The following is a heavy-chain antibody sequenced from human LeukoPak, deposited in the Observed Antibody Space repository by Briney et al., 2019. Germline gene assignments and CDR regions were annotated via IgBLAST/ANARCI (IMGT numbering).Heavy chain of an antibody. Sequence: GGSLRLSCAASGFTFSGYPIHWVRQAPGKGLEWVAVISYDGSNKYYADSVKGRFTISRDNSKNTLYLQMNSLRAEDTAVYYCARGDYYDSSGYPTDWGQGTLVTVSS. D-gene: IGHD3-22*01. CDR1: GFTFSGYP. CDR2: ISYDGSNK. CDR3: ARGDYYDSSGYPTD. J-gene: IGHJ4*02. V-gene: IGHV3-30-3*01.